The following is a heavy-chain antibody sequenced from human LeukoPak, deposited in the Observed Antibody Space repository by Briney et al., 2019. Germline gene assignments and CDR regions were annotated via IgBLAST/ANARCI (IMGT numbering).Heavy chain of an antibody. V-gene: IGHV3-9*03. D-gene: IGHD5-12*01. CDR2: ISWNSGSI. CDR3: AKDSSGYPYYMDV. CDR1: GFTFDNYA. J-gene: IGHJ6*03. Sequence: PGGSLRLSCAASGFTFDNYAMHWVRQAPGKGLGWVSGISWNSGSIGYADSVKGRFTISRDNAKNSLYLQMNSLRAEDMALYYCAKDSSGYPYYMDVWGKGTTVTVSS.